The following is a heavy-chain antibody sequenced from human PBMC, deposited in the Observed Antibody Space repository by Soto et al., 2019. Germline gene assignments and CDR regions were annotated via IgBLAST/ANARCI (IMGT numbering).Heavy chain of an antibody. V-gene: IGHV3-21*06. D-gene: IGHD6-13*01. CDR2: ISSSSSYI. Sequence: ESGGGLVKPGGSLRLSCAASGFTFSSYSMNWVRQAPGKGLEWVSSISSSSSYIYYADSVRGRSTFSRDNAKNSLYLQMNSLRAEDTAVYYCARKYYSSSWSRSVAFDIWGQGTMVTVSS. CDR1: GFTFSSYS. J-gene: IGHJ3*02. CDR3: ARKYYSSSWSRSVAFDI.